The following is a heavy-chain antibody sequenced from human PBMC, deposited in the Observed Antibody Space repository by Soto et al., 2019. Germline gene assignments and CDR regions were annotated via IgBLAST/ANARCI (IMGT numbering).Heavy chain of an antibody. CDR1: GFTFSNFG. J-gene: IGHJ4*02. Sequence: QVQPVESGGGVVQPGRSLRLSCAASGFTFSNFGLHWVRQAPGKGLEWVALISTDGSNKDYTDSVKGRFTISRDNSENKLYLQMNRLRTEDTGMYYCAQDSDAKWELLDWGQGTLVTVSS. D-gene: IGHD1-26*01. V-gene: IGHV3-30*18. CDR2: ISTDGSNK. CDR3: AQDSDAKWELLD.